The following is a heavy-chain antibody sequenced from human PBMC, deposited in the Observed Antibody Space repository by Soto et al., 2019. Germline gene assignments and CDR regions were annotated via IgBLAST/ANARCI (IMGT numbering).Heavy chain of an antibody. D-gene: IGHD3-22*01. CDR3: ARGTYQYYDSSGVQNRFDP. CDR1: GGSISSGGFY. Sequence: QVQLQESGPGLVQPSQTLSLTCTVSGGSISSGGFYWSWIRQHPEKGLEWIGWIYHSGNTYYNPSLKSRVTLLEDTSKKQFSLKLTSVTAADTAVYYCARGTYQYYDSSGVQNRFDPWGQGTLVTVSS. J-gene: IGHJ5*02. V-gene: IGHV4-31*03. CDR2: IYHSGNT.